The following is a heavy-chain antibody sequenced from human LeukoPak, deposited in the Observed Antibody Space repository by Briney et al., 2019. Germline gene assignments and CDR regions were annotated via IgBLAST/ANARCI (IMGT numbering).Heavy chain of an antibody. D-gene: IGHD3-3*01. CDR2: ISSSSSYI. V-gene: IGHV3-21*01. CDR3: ARGSRFGVVGRDAFDI. CDR1: GFTFSSYS. J-gene: IGHJ3*02. Sequence: GGSQRLSCAASGFTFSSYSMNWVRQAPGKGLEWVSSISSSSSYIYYADSVKGRFTISRDNAKNALYLQMNSLRAEDTAVYYCARGSRFGVVGRDAFDIWGQGTMVTVSS.